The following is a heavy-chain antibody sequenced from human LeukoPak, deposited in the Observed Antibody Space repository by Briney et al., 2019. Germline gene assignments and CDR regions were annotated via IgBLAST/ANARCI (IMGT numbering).Heavy chain of an antibody. CDR2: ILSTGLT. CDR1: GASTSLHY. J-gene: IGHJ4*02. CDR3: ARVGILVAAGGDY. V-gene: IGHV4-59*11. Sequence: PSETLSLTCSVSGASTSLHYWSWIRQSPGKGLEWIGNILSTGLTHYNPSLKSRVTISVDTSKNQFSLKLSSVTAADTAVYYCARVGILVAAGGDYWGQGTLVTVSS. D-gene: IGHD2-15*01.